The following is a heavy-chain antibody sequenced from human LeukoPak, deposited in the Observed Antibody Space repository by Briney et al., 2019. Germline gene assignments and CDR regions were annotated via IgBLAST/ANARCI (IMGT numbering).Heavy chain of an antibody. Sequence: SETLYLTCTVSGGSISSYYWSWIRQPPGKGLEWIGYIYYSGSTNYNPSLKSRVTISVDTSKNQFSLKLSSVTAADTAVYYCARSYSSSWPNWFDPWGQGTLVTVSS. CDR3: ARSYSSSWPNWFDP. J-gene: IGHJ5*02. CDR2: IYYSGST. CDR1: GGSISSYY. D-gene: IGHD6-13*01. V-gene: IGHV4-59*01.